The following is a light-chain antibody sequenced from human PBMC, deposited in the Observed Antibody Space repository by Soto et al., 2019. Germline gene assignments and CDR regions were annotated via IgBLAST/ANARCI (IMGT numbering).Light chain of an antibody. J-gene: IGLJ3*02. CDR2: SNN. CDR3: ATWDDSLDGVV. V-gene: IGLV1-44*01. CDR1: SSNIGSNT. Sequence: QSVLTQPPSASGTPGQRVTISCSGSSSNIGSNTVHWYQQLPETALKLLIYSNNQRPSGVPDRFSGSKSGTSASLAISGLQSEDEADYYCATWDDSLDGVVFGGGTKLTVL.